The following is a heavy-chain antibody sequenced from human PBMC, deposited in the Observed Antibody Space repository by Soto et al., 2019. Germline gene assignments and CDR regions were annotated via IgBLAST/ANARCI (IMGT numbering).Heavy chain of an antibody. Sequence: QVQLVQSGAEVKKPGSSVKVSCTASGGTFSSYAISWVRQAPGQGLEWMGGIIPIFGTANYAQKFQGRVKITADESTSTAYMELSSLRSEDTAVYYCARGTFYGSESYYNASFDYWGQGTLVTVSS. D-gene: IGHD3-10*01. V-gene: IGHV1-69*01. CDR1: GGTFSSYA. CDR2: IIPIFGTA. J-gene: IGHJ4*02. CDR3: ARGTFYGSESYYNASFDY.